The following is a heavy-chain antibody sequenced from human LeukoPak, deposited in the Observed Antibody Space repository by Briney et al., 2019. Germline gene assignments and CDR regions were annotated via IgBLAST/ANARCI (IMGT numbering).Heavy chain of an antibody. CDR2: ITASSTAI. J-gene: IGHJ4*02. D-gene: IGHD3-9*01. CDR1: GFTFNTYT. CDR3: ARTYCDILTGYNPYFDY. Sequence: PGGSLRLSCAASGFTFNTYTMNWVRQAPGKGLEWVSSITASSTAIYSADSVKGRFTISRDNAKNLLYLQMNSLRAEDTAVYYCARTYCDILTGYNPYFDYWGQGILVTVSS. V-gene: IGHV3-21*01.